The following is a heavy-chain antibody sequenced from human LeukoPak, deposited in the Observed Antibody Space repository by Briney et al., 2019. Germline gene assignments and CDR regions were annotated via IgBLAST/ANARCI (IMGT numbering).Heavy chain of an antibody. V-gene: IGHV3-11*05. Sequence: GGSLRLSCAASGFTFSDYYMSWIRQAPGKGLEWVSYISSSSSYTNYADSVKGRFTISRDNAKNSLYLQMNSLRAEDTAVYYCARDERHYYGSGTVPSYGMDVWGQGTTVTVSS. CDR2: ISSSSSYT. J-gene: IGHJ6*02. CDR3: ARDERHYYGSGTVPSYGMDV. CDR1: GFTFSDYY. D-gene: IGHD3-10*01.